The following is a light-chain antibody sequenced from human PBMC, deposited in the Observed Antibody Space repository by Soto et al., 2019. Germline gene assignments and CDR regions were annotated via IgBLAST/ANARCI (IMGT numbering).Light chain of an antibody. CDR3: QQSYSTPPG. CDR1: QRISSY. Sequence: DIQMTQSPSSLSASVGDRVTITCRASQRISSYLNWYQQKPGKAPKLLIYAASSLQSGVPSRFSGSGSGTDFTLTISSLQPEDFATYYCQQSYSTPPGFGQGTKVEIK. CDR2: AAS. J-gene: IGKJ1*01. V-gene: IGKV1-39*01.